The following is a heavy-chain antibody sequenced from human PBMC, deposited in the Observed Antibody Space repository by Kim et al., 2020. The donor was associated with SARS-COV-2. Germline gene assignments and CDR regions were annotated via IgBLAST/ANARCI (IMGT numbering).Heavy chain of an antibody. Sequence: SETLSLTCTVSGGSISSGGYYWSWIRQHPGKVLEWIGYIYYSGSTYYNPSLKSRVTISVDTSKNQFSLKLSSVTAADTAVYYCARVRAPTLRYFDWTQYWYFDLWGRGTLVTVSS. J-gene: IGHJ2*01. CDR1: GGSISSGGYY. CDR3: ARVRAPTLRYFDWTQYWYFDL. D-gene: IGHD3-9*01. CDR2: IYYSGST. V-gene: IGHV4-31*03.